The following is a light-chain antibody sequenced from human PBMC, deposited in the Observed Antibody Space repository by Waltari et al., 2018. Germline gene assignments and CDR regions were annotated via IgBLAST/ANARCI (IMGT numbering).Light chain of an antibody. CDR1: SSDIGAYNY. J-gene: IGLJ2*01. CDR3: CSYAGSYTFV. CDR2: DVS. Sequence: QSALTQPRPVSGSPGQSVTFSCTGTSSDIGAYNYVSWYQPHPGKAPKVMIHDVSKRPSGVPDRFSGAKSGNPASLTISGRQAEDEADYYCCSYAGSYTFVFGGGTKLTVL. V-gene: IGLV2-11*01.